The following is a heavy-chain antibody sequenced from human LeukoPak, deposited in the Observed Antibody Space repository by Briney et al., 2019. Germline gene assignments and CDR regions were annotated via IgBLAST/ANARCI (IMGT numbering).Heavy chain of an antibody. J-gene: IGHJ6*02. V-gene: IGHV1-18*01. CDR1: GCTFTSYG. CDR3: ARDRVTPVQDYYYYGMDV. D-gene: IGHD2-21*02. Sequence: ASVKVSCKASGCTFTSYGISWVRQAPGQGLEWMGWISAYNGNTNYAQKLQGRVTMTTDTSTSTAYMELRSLRSDDTAVYYCARDRVTPVQDYYYYGMDVWGQGTTVTVSS. CDR2: ISAYNGNT.